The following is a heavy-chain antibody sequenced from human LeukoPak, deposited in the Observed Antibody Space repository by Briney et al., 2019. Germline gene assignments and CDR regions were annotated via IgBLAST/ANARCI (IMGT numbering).Heavy chain of an antibody. CDR1: VFTFSSYW. V-gene: IGHV3-7*01. Sequence: GGSLRLSCVVSVFTFSSYWMSWVRQAPGKGLEWVANIKQDGSEKYYVDSVKGRLTMSRDNAKNSLYLQMNSLRAEDTAVYYCARVQWELRGVGSYFEYWGQGALVTVSS. CDR3: ARVQWELRGVGSYFEY. CDR2: IKQDGSEK. D-gene: IGHD1-26*01. J-gene: IGHJ4*02.